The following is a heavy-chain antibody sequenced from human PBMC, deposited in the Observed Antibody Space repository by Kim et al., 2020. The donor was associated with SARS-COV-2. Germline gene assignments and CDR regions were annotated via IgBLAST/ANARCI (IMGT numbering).Heavy chain of an antibody. Sequence: SETLSLTCTVSGGSISSYYWSWIRQPPGKGLEWIGYIYYSGSTNYNPSLKSRVTISVDTSKNQFSLKLSSVTAADTAVYYCARESRITMVRGVINLFDPWGQGTLVTVSS. J-gene: IGHJ5*02. CDR3: ARESRITMVRGVINLFDP. CDR1: GGSISSYY. CDR2: IYYSGST. V-gene: IGHV4-59*01. D-gene: IGHD3-10*01.